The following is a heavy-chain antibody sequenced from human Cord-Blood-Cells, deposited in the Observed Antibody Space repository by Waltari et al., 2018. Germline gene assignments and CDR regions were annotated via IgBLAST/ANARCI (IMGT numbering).Heavy chain of an antibody. CDR1: GLTFSSYA. CDR2: RTNDGSSK. Sequence: QVQLVESGGGVVQPGRSLRLSCAASGLTFSSYAMHWVRQAPGKGLGGVAVRTNDGSSKYYGDAGEGRFTISGDNAKITLYLQMNSLRAEDTSVYYCARDPAVAVAGLDYWGQGTLVTVSS. D-gene: IGHD6-19*01. J-gene: IGHJ4*02. V-gene: IGHV3-30-3*01. CDR3: ARDPAVAVAGLDY.